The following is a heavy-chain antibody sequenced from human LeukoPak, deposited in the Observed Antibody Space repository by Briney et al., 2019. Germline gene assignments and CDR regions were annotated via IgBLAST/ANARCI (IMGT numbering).Heavy chain of an antibody. CDR3: ARSYYYDSSGYYYSVYNWFDP. CDR2: ISAYNGNT. D-gene: IGHD3-22*01. CDR1: GYTFTSYG. J-gene: IGHJ5*02. V-gene: IGHV1-18*01. Sequence: GASVKVSCKASGYTFTSYGISWVRQAPGQGLEWMGWISAYNGNTNYAQKLQGRVTMTTDTSTSTAYMELRSLRSDDTAVYYCARSYYYDSSGYYYSVYNWFDPWGQGTLVTVSS.